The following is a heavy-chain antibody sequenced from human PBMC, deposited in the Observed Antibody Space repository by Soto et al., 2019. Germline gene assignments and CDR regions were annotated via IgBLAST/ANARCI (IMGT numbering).Heavy chain of an antibody. J-gene: IGHJ4*02. D-gene: IGHD1-1*01. CDR1: GYTFTSYG. CDR3: ARGRYGDY. CDR2: ISAHKGNT. Sequence: QVHLVQSGAEVKKPGASVKVSCKASGYTFTSYGITWVRQAPGQGLEWMGWISAHKGNTDYAQKLQGRVIVTIDTSTSTAYMELRSLRSDDTAVYYCARGRYGDYWGQGALVTVSS. V-gene: IGHV1-18*01.